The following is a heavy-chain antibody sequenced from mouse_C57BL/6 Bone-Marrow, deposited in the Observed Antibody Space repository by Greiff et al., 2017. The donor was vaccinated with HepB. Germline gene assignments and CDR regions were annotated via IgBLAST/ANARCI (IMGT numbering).Heavy chain of an antibody. CDR1: GYTFTSYW. D-gene: IGHD2-2*01. CDR3: ARMRLPPYFDV. V-gene: IGHV1-55*01. Sequence: QVQLQQPGAELVKPGASVKMSCKASGYTFTSYWITWVRQRPGQGLEWIGDIYPGSGSTNYNEKFKSKATLPVDTSSSTAYMQVSSLTSEDSAVYYCARMRLPPYFDVWGRGTAVTVS. CDR2: IYPGSGST. J-gene: IGHJ1*03.